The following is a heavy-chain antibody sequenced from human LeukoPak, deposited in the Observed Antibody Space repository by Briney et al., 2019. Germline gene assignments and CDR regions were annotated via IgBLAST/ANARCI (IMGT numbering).Heavy chain of an antibody. CDR1: GFTFNSYA. CDR3: AKDLGRYRNNYFDY. Sequence: GGSLRLSCAASGFTFNSYAMSWVRQAPEKGLEWVATISGSGGGTYYADSVKGRFTISRDGSKNTLYLQMNSLRAEDTAVYYCAKDLGRYRNNYFDYWGQGTLATVSS. J-gene: IGHJ4*02. V-gene: IGHV3-23*01. CDR2: ISGSGGGT. D-gene: IGHD1-26*01.